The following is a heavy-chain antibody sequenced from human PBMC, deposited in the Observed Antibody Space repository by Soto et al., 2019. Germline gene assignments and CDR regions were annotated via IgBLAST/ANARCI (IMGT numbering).Heavy chain of an antibody. CDR3: ARTDYDFWSGYSAPDAFDI. CDR2: ISAYNGNT. D-gene: IGHD3-3*01. CDR1: GYTFTSYG. V-gene: IGHV1-18*01. J-gene: IGHJ3*02. Sequence: GASVKVACKASGYTFTSYGISWVRQAPGQGLGWMGWISAYNGNTNYAQKLQGRVTMTTDTSTSTAYMELRSLRSDDTAVYYCARTDYDFWSGYSAPDAFDIWGQGTMVTVSS.